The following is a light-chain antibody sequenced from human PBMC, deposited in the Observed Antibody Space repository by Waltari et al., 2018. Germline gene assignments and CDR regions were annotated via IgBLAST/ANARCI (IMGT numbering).Light chain of an antibody. V-gene: IGLV1-40*01. CDR3: QSYDSSLTGSWV. CDR2: GNS. Sequence: QSVLTQPPSVSGAPGQRVTISCTGSGSNIGAGFDVHWYQQLPGTAPKLLVYGNSSRPPGVPDRFSASKSGTSASLASTGLQAEDEADYYCQSYDSSLTGSWVFGGGTKLTVL. CDR1: GSNIGAGFD. J-gene: IGLJ3*02.